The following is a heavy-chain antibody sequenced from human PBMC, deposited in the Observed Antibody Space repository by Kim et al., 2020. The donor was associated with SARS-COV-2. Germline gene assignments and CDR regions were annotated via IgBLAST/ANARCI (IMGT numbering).Heavy chain of an antibody. CDR3: AKYSSGRSRRNYSYYGMDV. J-gene: IGHJ6*02. D-gene: IGHD2-15*01. V-gene: IGHV3-9*01. Sequence: ARFTISRENAKNSLYLQMNSLRAEDTALYYCAKYSSGRSRRNYSYYGMDVWGQGTTVTVSS.